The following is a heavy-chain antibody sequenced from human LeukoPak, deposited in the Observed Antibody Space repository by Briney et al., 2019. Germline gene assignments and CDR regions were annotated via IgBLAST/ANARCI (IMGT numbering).Heavy chain of an antibody. D-gene: IGHD3-22*01. J-gene: IGHJ5*02. V-gene: IGHV4-31*03. CDR3: ARGITMIVVAQPGWFDP. CDR1: GGSISSGGYS. CDR2: IYYSGST. Sequence: SETLSLTCTVSGGSISSGGYSWSWIRQHPGQGLGWIGYIYYSGSTYYNPSLKSRVTISVDTSKNQFSLKLSSVTAADTAVYYCARGITMIVVAQPGWFDPWGQGTLVTVSS.